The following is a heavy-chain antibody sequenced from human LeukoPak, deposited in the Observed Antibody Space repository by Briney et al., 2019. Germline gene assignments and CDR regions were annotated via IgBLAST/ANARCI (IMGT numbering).Heavy chain of an antibody. CDR1: GGSISSGGYY. D-gene: IGHD3-22*01. J-gene: IGHJ1*01. CDR3: ARGQYYYDSRKRAEYFQH. CDR2: IYYSGST. Sequence: SQTLSLTCTVSGGSISSGGYYWSWIRQHPGKGLEWIGYIYYSGSTYYNPSLKSRVTISVDTSKNQFSLKLSSVTAADTAVYYCARGQYYYDSRKRAEYFQHWGQGTLVTVSS. V-gene: IGHV4-31*03.